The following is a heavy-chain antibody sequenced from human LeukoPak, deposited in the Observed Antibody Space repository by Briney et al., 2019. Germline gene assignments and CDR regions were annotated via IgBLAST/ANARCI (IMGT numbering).Heavy chain of an antibody. CDR2: IIPIFGTA. CDR3: ANWRFGELWDY. Sequence: SVKVSCKASGGTFSSYAISWVRQAPGQGLEWMGRIIPIFGTANYAQKFQGRVTITTDESTSTAYMELSSLRAEDTAVYYCANWRFGELWDYWGQGTLVTVSS. V-gene: IGHV1-69*05. J-gene: IGHJ4*02. D-gene: IGHD3-10*01. CDR1: GGTFSSYA.